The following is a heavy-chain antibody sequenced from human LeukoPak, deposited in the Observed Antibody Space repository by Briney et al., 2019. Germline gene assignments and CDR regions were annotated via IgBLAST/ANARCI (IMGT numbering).Heavy chain of an antibody. V-gene: IGHV3-13*01. CDR3: ARGYLHAFDL. Sequence: GGSLRLSCAASGFTFSGYDMHWVRQPTGKGLEWVSAIGASGDTYYAGSVKGRFTMIRENNKKSLYLQMNNLRAADTAVYYCARGYLHAFDLWGLGTIVT. CDR1: GFTFSGYD. D-gene: IGHD1-26*01. J-gene: IGHJ3*01. CDR2: IGASGDT.